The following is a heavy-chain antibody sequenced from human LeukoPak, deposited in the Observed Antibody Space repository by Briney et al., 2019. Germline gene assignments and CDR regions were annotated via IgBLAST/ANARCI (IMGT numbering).Heavy chain of an antibody. D-gene: IGHD3-16*02. Sequence: ASVKVSCKASGYTFTGYYMHWVRQAPGQGLEWMGRINPNSGGTNYAQKFQGRVTMTRNTSISTAYMELSSLRSEDTAVYYCASELGELSLDYWGQGTLVTVSS. CDR1: GYTFTGYY. CDR2: INPNSGGT. V-gene: IGHV1-2*06. J-gene: IGHJ4*02. CDR3: ASELGELSLDY.